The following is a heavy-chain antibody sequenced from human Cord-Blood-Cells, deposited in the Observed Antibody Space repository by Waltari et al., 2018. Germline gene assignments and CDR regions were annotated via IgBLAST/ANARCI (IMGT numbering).Heavy chain of an antibody. CDR2: ISGVGGNT. V-gene: IGHV3-23*04. J-gene: IGHJ4*02. CDR3: AKVYSGSSYFDY. Sequence: EVQLVESGGGLVQPGGSLRLSCAASGFTFSRYAMSWVRQAPGKGLEWVSAISGVGGNTYSADSVKGRFTISRDNSKNTLYLQMNSLRAEDTAVYYCAKVYSGSSYFDYWGQGTLVTVSS. D-gene: IGHD1-26*01. CDR1: GFTFSRYA.